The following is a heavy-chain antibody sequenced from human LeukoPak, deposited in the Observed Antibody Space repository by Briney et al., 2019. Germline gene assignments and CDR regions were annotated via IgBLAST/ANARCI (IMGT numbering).Heavy chain of an antibody. D-gene: IGHD6-25*01. CDR2: IYHSGST. J-gene: IGHJ5*02. V-gene: IGHV4-38-2*02. CDR1: GYSISSGYY. Sequence: SETLSLTCTVSGYSISSGYYWGWIRQPPGKGLEWIGSIYHSGSTYYNPSLESRVTISVDTSKNQFSLKLSSVTAADTAVYYCAREIRPAAERGNSGWFDPWGQGTLVTVSS. CDR3: AREIRPAAERGNSGWFDP.